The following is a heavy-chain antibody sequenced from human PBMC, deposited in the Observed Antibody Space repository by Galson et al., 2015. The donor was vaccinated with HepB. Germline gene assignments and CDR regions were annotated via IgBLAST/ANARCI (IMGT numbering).Heavy chain of an antibody. Sequence: SVKVSCKASGFTFTSSAMQWVRQARGQRLEWIGWIVVGSGNTNYAQKFQERVTITRDMSTSTAYMELSSLRSEDTAVYYCALSPLTGYPKPPYYYYGMDVWGQGTTVTVSS. V-gene: IGHV1-58*02. CDR2: IVVGSGNT. D-gene: IGHD3-9*01. CDR3: ALSPLTGYPKPPYYYYGMDV. CDR1: GFTFTSSA. J-gene: IGHJ6*02.